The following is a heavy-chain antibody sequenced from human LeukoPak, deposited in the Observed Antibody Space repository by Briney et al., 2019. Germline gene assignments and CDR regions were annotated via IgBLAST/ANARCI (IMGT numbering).Heavy chain of an antibody. J-gene: IGHJ4*02. V-gene: IGHV1-46*01. D-gene: IGHD3-10*01. CDR1: GYTFTSCY. CDR2: INPSGGST. CDR3: ARSLVRGVIIRGGFDS. Sequence: GASVKVSCKASGYTFTSCYMHWVRQAPGQGLEWMGRINPSGGSTGYAQKFQGRVTMTRDTSASTVYMELSSLRSEDTAVYYCARSLVRGVIIRGGFDSWREPTLATDSS.